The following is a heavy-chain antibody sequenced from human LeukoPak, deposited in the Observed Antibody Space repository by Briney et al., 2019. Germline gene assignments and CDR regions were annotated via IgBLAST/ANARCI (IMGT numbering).Heavy chain of an antibody. CDR3: ARDPIGIAVAGEPGDY. V-gene: IGHV4-61*02. CDR1: GGSISSGSYY. J-gene: IGHJ4*02. CDR2: IYTSGST. D-gene: IGHD6-19*01. Sequence: SETLSLTCTVSGGSISSGSYYWSWIRQPAGKGLEWIGRIYTSGSTNYNPSLKSRVTISVDTSKNQFSLKLSSVTAADTAVYYCARDPIGIAVAGEPGDYWGQGTLVTVSS.